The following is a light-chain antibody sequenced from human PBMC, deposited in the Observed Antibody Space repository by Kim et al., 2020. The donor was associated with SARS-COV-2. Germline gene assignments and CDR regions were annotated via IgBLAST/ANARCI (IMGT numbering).Light chain of an antibody. V-gene: IGKV1-5*03. J-gene: IGKJ2*01. CDR3: QHYNNYPYT. CDR2: KAS. Sequence: SASVGDRGTITCRASQSISSWLAWYQQKPGEAPKLLIYKASSLRSGVPSRFSGSGSETEFTLTISSLQPDDLATYYCQHYNNYPYTFGQGTKLEIK. CDR1: QSISSW.